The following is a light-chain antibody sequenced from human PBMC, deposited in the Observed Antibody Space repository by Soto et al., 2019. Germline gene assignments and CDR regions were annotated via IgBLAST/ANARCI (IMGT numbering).Light chain of an antibody. CDR3: SSYSGSNDVV. V-gene: IGLV2-8*01. CDR1: SSDVGNYNF. J-gene: IGLJ3*02. Sequence: QSALTQPPSASGSPGQSVTISCTGTSSDVGNYNFVSWYQQHPGKAPKLMIFEVTKRPSGVPHRFSGSKSGNTASLTVSGLQPEDEADYYCSSYSGSNDVVFGGGTKLTVL. CDR2: EVT.